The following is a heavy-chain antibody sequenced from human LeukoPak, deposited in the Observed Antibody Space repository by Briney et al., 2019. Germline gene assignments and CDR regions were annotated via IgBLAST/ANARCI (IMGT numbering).Heavy chain of an antibody. D-gene: IGHD6-13*01. CDR2: ISSSGGST. J-gene: IGHJ4*02. CDR3: AKRGHSSSWYYFDY. V-gene: IGHV3-23*01. CDR1: GFTFSRNS. Sequence: GGSLRLSCAASGFTFSRNSMNWVRQAPGKGLEWVSAISSSGGSTYYADSVKGRFTISRDNSKNTLYLQMNSLRAEDTAVYYCAKRGHSSSWYYFDYWGQGTLVTVSS.